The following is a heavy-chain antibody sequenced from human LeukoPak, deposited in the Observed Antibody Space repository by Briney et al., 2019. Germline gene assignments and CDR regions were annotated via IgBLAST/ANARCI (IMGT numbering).Heavy chain of an antibody. CDR1: GFTFSSYW. V-gene: IGHV3-7*01. D-gene: IGHD4-11*01. CDR3: ARAPHYSNYGPYYYGMDV. Sequence: GGSLRLSCAASGFTFSSYWMNWARQAPGKGLEWVASINHNGNVNYYVDSVKGRFTISRDNAKNSLYLQMNSLRAEDTAVYYCARAPHYSNYGPYYYGMDVWGQGTTVTVSS. CDR2: INHNGNVN. J-gene: IGHJ6*02.